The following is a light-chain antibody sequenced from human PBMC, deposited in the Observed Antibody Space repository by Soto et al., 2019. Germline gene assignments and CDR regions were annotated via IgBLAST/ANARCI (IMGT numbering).Light chain of an antibody. CDR2: EVS. V-gene: IGLV2-14*01. Sequence: QSALTQPASVSRSPGQSITISCTGTSSDVGGYNYVSWYQQHPGKAPKLMIYEVSNRPSGVSNRFSGSKSGNTASLTIPGLQAEDEADYYCSSYTSSSTLVVFGTGTKGTVL. J-gene: IGLJ1*01. CDR3: SSYTSSSTLVV. CDR1: SSDVGGYNY.